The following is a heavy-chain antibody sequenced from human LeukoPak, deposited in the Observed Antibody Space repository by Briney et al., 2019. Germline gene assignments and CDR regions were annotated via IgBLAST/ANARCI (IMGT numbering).Heavy chain of an antibody. CDR3: ARAMIVPIWFDY. Sequence: SSQTLSLTCTVSGGSISSGDYYWSWIRQPPGKGLEWIGYIYYSGSTYYNPSLKSRVTISVDTSKNQFSLKLSSLTAADTAVYYCARAMIVPIWFDYWGQGTLVTVSS. CDR2: IYYSGST. J-gene: IGHJ4*02. D-gene: IGHD3-22*01. CDR1: GGSISSGDYY. V-gene: IGHV4-30-4*01.